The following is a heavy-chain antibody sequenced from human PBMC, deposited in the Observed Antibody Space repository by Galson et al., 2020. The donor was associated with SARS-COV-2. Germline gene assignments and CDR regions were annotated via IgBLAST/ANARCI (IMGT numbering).Heavy chain of an antibody. V-gene: IGHV2-5*02. CDR2: IYWDDAK. CDR3: AQGGRVSEMFGY. CDR1: GFSLSTSGVG. J-gene: IGHJ4*02. Sequence: SGPTLVKPTQTLTLTCTFSGFSLSTSGVGVGWIRQPPGKALEWLALIYWDDAKRYSPSLKSRLTITKDTSKNQVVLTMTNMDPVDTATYYGAQGGRVSEMFGYWGQGYLDTVSS.